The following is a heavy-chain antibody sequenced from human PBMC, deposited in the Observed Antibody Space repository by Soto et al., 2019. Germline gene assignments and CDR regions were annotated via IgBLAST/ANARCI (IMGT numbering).Heavy chain of an antibody. D-gene: IGHD3-3*01. CDR2: IIPIFGTA. Sequence: ASVKVSCKASGGTFSSYAISWVRQAPGQGLEWMGGIIPIFGTANYAQKFQGRVTITADKSTSTAYMELSSLRSEDTAVYYCASPAYDFWSGYVYGMDVWGQGTTVTVS. V-gene: IGHV1-69*06. CDR3: ASPAYDFWSGYVYGMDV. CDR1: GGTFSSYA. J-gene: IGHJ6*02.